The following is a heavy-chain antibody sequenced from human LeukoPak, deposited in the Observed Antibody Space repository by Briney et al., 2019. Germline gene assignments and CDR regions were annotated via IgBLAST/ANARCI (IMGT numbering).Heavy chain of an antibody. J-gene: IGHJ4*02. D-gene: IGHD4-23*01. CDR1: GYTFTSYA. CDR2: INAGNGNT. V-gene: IGHV1-3*03. CDR3: ARWVDYGGNAQVDY. Sequence: ASVKVSCKASGYTFTSYAIHWVRQAPGQRLEWMGWINAGNGNTKYSQEFQGRVTITRDTSASTAYMELSSLRSEDTAVYYCARWVDYGGNAQVDYWGQGTLVTVSS.